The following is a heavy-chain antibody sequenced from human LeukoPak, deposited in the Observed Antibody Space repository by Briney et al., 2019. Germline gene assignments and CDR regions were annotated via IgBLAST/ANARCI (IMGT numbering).Heavy chain of an antibody. J-gene: IGHJ4*02. D-gene: IGHD6-19*01. V-gene: IGHV4-34*01. CDR1: DGFFRGYF. CDR2: INHSGST. CDR3: ARHLSSEYYFDY. Sequence: PSETLSLSCAVYDGFFRGYFWSWIRQPPGTGLEWGGEINHSGSTKYNPSLKSRVTVSVDTSKNQVSLRLSSVTAADTAVYYCARHLSSEYYFDYWGQGTLVTVSS.